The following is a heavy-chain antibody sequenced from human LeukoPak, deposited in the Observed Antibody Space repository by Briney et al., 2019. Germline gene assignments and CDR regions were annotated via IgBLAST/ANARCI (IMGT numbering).Heavy chain of an antibody. CDR2: IKQDGTEK. CDR3: AKVAHYYYGSESYYFFEH. V-gene: IGHV3-7*01. J-gene: IGHJ4*02. D-gene: IGHD3-10*01. CDR1: GFTFTTYW. Sequence: GGSLRLSCAASGFTFTTYWMSWVRQPPGKGLEWVANIKQDGTEKYYVDSVKGRFTISRDNAKDSLYLQMNSLRVEDTAIYYCAKVAHYYYGSESYYFFEHWGQGTPVTASS.